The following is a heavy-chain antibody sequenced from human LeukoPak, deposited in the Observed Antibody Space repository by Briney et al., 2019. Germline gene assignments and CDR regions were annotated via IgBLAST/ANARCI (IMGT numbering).Heavy chain of an antibody. CDR3: ARRFGELSPYYHYYYGMDV. Sequence: PGGSLRLSCAASGFTFSSYAMHWVRQAPGKGLEWVAVISSDGSNRYYADSVQGRFTLSRDNSKNTLYLQMNSLRAEDTAVYYCARRFGELSPYYHYYYGMDVWGQGTTVTVSS. J-gene: IGHJ6*02. CDR2: ISSDGSNR. D-gene: IGHD3-10*01. CDR1: GFTFSSYA. V-gene: IGHV3-30*04.